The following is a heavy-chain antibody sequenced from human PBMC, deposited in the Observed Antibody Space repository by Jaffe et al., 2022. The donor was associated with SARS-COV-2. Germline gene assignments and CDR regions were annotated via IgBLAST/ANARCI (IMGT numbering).Heavy chain of an antibody. CDR1: GASISSNYW. J-gene: IGHJ1*01. Sequence: QVQLQESGPGLVKPSETLSLTCAVPGASISSNYWWSWVRQPPGKGLEWIGEIYHSGSTHYNPSLKNRVIISEDKSKNQFSLKLSSVTAADTAVYYCATCDIGSYFQHWGQGILVAVSS. D-gene: IGHD2-15*01. V-gene: IGHV4-4*02. CDR2: IYHSGST. CDR3: ATCDIGSYFQH.